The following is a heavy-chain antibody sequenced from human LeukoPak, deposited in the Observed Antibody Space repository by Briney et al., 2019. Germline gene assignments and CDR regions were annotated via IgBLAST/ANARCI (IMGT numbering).Heavy chain of an antibody. CDR3: ARGLPNSYAALMYYFDY. J-gene: IGHJ4*02. CDR1: GFTFSSYS. V-gene: IGHV3-7*01. Sequence: SGGSLRLSCAASGFTFSSYSMNWVRRAPGKGLEWVANIKQDGSEKYYVDSVKGRFTISRDNAKNSLYLQMNSLRAEDTAVYYCARGLPNSYAALMYYFDYWGQGTLVTVSS. D-gene: IGHD6-6*01. CDR2: IKQDGSEK.